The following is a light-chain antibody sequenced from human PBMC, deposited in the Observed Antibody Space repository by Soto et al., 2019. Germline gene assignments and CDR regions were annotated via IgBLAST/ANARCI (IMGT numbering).Light chain of an antibody. CDR1: QGIGDT. J-gene: IGKJ4*01. Sequence: EVVLTQSPATLSVSPGEGVTLSCRASQGIGDTLAWYQHKPGQAPRLLIYGASSRATGIPDRFSGSGSGTDFTLTISRLEPEDFAVYYCQQYGRSPLTFGGGTKVDIK. CDR3: QQYGRSPLT. V-gene: IGKV3-20*01. CDR2: GAS.